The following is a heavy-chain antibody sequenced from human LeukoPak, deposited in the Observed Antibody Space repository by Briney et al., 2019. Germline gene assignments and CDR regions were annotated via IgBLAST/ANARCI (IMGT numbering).Heavy chain of an antibody. Sequence: QAGGSLRLSCAASGLTLGTYWMSWVRQSPRKGLEWVATIKSDGTKTYYADSVKGRFTITRDNAKNSLYLQMNSLRVEDTAVYYCARVYGGSWDYWGQGTLVTVSS. D-gene: IGHD2/OR15-2a*01. CDR3: ARVYGGSWDY. J-gene: IGHJ4*02. CDR2: IKSDGTKT. V-gene: IGHV3-7*05. CDR1: GLTLGTYW.